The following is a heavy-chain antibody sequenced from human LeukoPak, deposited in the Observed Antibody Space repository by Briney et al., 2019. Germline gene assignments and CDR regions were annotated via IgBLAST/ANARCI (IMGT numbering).Heavy chain of an antibody. V-gene: IGHV1-2*02. J-gene: IGHJ4*02. Sequence: GASVKVSCTASGYTFTVYYMHWVRQAPGQGLEWMGWINPNSGGTNYAQKFQGRVTMTRDTSIITAYMELSRLSSDDTAVYYCASFPGEGYWGQGTLVTVSS. D-gene: IGHD3-10*01. CDR2: INPNSGGT. CDR3: ASFPGEGY. CDR1: GYTFTVYY.